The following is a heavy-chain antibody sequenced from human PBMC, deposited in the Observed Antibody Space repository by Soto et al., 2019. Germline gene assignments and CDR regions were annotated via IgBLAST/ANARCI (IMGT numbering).Heavy chain of an antibody. CDR1: GFTFSRYG. Sequence: GGSLRLSCAASGFTFSRYGMHWVRQAPGKGLEWVAVIWFDGSNEYYADSVKGRFTVSRDNSKNTLYLQLNSLRAEDTAVYYCERIGSSAAATTRRLFYYYGMDVWGQGTTVTVSS. CDR2: IWFDGSNE. V-gene: IGHV3-33*01. D-gene: IGHD1-26*01. CDR3: ERIGSSAAATTRRLFYYYGMDV. J-gene: IGHJ6*02.